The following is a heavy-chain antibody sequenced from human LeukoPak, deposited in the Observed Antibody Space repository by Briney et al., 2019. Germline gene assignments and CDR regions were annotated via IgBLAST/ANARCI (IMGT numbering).Heavy chain of an antibody. CDR1: GFTFTNYD. CDR3: ARGTALASPLEY. V-gene: IGHV1-8*01. J-gene: IGHJ4*02. Sequence: ASVKVSCKASGFTFTNYDINWVRQAPGQGLEWMGWLNPKSGDTGYAQKFQGRVAMSRDTSITTAYMEVSGLTSDDTAVYYCARGTALASPLEYWGQGTLVTVSS. CDR2: LNPKSGDT. D-gene: IGHD1-1*01.